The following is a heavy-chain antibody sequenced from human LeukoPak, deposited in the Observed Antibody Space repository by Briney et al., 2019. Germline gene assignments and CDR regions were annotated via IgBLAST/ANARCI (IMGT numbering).Heavy chain of an antibody. CDR2: IYYSGST. D-gene: IGHD5-18*01. CDR1: GGSISSGGYY. J-gene: IGHJ4*02. Sequence: SETLSLTCTVSGGSISSGGYYWSWIRQHPGTGLEWIGYIYYSGSTYYNPSLKSRVTISVDTPKNQFSLKLSSVTAADTAVYYCASAPRGYSYGYGTNWGQGTLVTVSS. V-gene: IGHV4-31*03. CDR3: ASAPRGYSYGYGTN.